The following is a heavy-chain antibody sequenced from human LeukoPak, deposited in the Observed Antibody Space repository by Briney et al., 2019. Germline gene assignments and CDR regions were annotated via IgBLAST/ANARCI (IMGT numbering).Heavy chain of an antibody. CDR3: ARAGRIVVVPAARSSDYYMDV. V-gene: IGHV4-59*08. Sequence: PSETLSLTCTVSGGSISSYYWSWIRQPPGKGLEWIGYIYCCGSTNYNPSLKSRVTISVDTSKNQFSLKLSSVTAADTAVYYCARAGRIVVVPAARSSDYYMDVWGKGTTVTASS. CDR2: IYCCGST. D-gene: IGHD2-2*01. CDR1: GGSISSYY. J-gene: IGHJ6*03.